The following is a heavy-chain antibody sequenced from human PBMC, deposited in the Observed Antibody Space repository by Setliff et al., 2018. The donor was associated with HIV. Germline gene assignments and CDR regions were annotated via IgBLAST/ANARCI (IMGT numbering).Heavy chain of an antibody. Sequence: GGSLRLSCAASGFTFTAHGMHWVRQAPDKGLEWVAFINYDENSEYYADSVKGRVTISRDNFRNTVDLQMNSLRAEDTAVYYCAKQGSGYDYYYMDVWGKGTTVTVSS. CDR2: INYDENSE. V-gene: IGHV3-30*02. CDR3: AKQGSGYDYYYMDV. CDR1: GFTFTAHG. D-gene: IGHD3-22*01. J-gene: IGHJ6*03.